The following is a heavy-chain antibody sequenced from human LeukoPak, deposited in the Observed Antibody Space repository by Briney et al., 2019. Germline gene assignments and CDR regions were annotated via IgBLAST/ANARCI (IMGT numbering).Heavy chain of an antibody. J-gene: IGHJ4*02. Sequence: GGSLRLSCAASGFTFSTYWMTWVRQATGKGREWVANIKLDGSETNYVDSVKGRFTISRDNAKNSLYLQMNSLRPEDTAVYYCARDIPRGASYFDYWGQGTLVTVSS. CDR3: ARDIPRGASYFDY. V-gene: IGHV3-7*01. D-gene: IGHD1-26*01. CDR1: GFTFSTYW. CDR2: IKLDGSET.